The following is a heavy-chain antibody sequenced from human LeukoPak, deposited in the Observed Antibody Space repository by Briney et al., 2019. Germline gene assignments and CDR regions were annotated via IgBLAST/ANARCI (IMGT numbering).Heavy chain of an antibody. CDR2: ISWNGARI. Sequence: GGSLRLTCAASGFTFAEYTMPWVRQAPGKGLEWVSLISWNGARIHYGDSVKGRFTISRDNSKNSLYLQMNSLRTEDTALYYCVKDLVAASENVRGWYPMDYWGQGTLVTGSS. CDR1: GFTFAEYT. CDR3: VKDLVAASENVRGWYPMDY. J-gene: IGHJ4*02. V-gene: IGHV3-43*01. D-gene: IGHD6-19*01.